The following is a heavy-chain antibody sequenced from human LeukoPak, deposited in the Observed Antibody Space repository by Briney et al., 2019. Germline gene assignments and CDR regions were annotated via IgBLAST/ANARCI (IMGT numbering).Heavy chain of an antibody. V-gene: IGHV4-39*01. D-gene: IGHD3-22*01. CDR1: GGSITSYY. CDR3: ARLNYYDSSVFDY. J-gene: IGHJ4*02. Sequence: TSETLSLTCTVSGGSITSYYWGWIRQPPGKGLEWIGSIYYSGSTYYNPSLKSRVTISVDTSKNQFSLKLSSVTAADTAVYYCARLNYYDSSVFDYWGQGTLVTVSS. CDR2: IYYSGST.